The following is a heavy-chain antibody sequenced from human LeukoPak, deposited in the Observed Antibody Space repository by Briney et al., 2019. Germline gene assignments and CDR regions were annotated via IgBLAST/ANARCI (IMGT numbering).Heavy chain of an antibody. D-gene: IGHD3-3*01. J-gene: IGHJ4*02. CDR2: IRLDGSNK. V-gene: IGHV3-30*02. CDR3: ARALEDFDY. CDR1: GFTFSSYG. Sequence: GGSLRLSCAASGFTFSSYGMHWVRQAPGKGLEWVAFIRLDGSNKYYADSVKGRFTISRDNSKNTLYLQMNSLRAEGTAVYYCARALEDFDYWGQGTLVTVSS.